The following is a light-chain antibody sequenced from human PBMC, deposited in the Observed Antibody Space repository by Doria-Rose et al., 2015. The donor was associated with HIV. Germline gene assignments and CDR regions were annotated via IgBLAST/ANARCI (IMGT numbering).Light chain of an antibody. CDR3: QQYGTSRGT. J-gene: IGKJ5*01. V-gene: IGKV3-20*01. CDR1: QRVKSSY. CDR2: DAS. Sequence: TQSLGTLSLSPGERATLSCRASQRVKSSYLAWYQQKHGQAPMLLIYDASTRATGIPDRFSGSGSGTDFTLTISRLEPEDVAVYYCQQYGTSRGTFGQGTRLEIK.